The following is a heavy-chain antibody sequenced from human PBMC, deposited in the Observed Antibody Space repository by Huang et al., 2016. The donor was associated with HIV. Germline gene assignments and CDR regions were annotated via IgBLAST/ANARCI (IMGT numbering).Heavy chain of an antibody. Sequence: QVQLVESGGGVVQPGGSLRLSCAASRFTFSSFGMHWVRQAPGKGRGWGAFIRYDGNNYYYADSVKGRFTISRDNSKNTLYLQMNSLRADDTAVYYCAKDLTYTYGRHFDYWGQGTLVTVSS. CDR2: IRYDGNNY. CDR1: RFTFSSFG. V-gene: IGHV3-30*02. D-gene: IGHD5-18*01. J-gene: IGHJ4*02. CDR3: AKDLTYTYGRHFDY.